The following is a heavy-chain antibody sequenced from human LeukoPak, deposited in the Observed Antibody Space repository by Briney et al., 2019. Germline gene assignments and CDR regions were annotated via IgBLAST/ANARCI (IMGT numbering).Heavy chain of an antibody. CDR2: IYHGDSDT. Sequence: ISSKGSGCGFTSYWIGWGRQMPGKGLEGMGMIYHGDSDTIYSPSFQGQVTISADKSISTAYLHWSSLKASDTAMYYCARLTTVTTSPFDYWGQGTLVTVSS. V-gene: IGHV5-51*01. CDR1: GCGFTSYW. J-gene: IGHJ4*02. CDR3: ARLTTVTTSPFDY. D-gene: IGHD4-17*01.